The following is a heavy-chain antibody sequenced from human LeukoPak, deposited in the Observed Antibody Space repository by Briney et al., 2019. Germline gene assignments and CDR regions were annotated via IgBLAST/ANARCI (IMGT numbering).Heavy chain of an antibody. CDR1: GFTFNTYA. Sequence: PGGSLRLSCAASGFTFNTYAMHWVRQAPGKGLEWVAVTSYDGSTKYYADSVKGRFTISRDNSKNTLYLQMNSLRAEDTAVYYWARDGGTPPWDVGGKGPTAPFPS. CDR2: TSYDGSTK. CDR3: ARDGGTPPWDV. V-gene: IGHV3-30-3*01. J-gene: IGHJ6*03. D-gene: IGHD3-16*01.